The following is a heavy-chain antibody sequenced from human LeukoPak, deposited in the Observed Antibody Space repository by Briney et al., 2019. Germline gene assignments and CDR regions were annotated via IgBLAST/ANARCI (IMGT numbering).Heavy chain of an antibody. CDR1: GGSISSSSYY. J-gene: IGHJ5*02. V-gene: IGHV4-39*01. CDR3: ARGSDIVVVPAAMGLWFDP. Sequence: SETLSLTCTVSGGSISSSSYYWGWIRQPPGKGLEWIGSIYYSGSTYYNPSLKSRVTISVDTSKNQFSLKLSSVTAADTAVYYCARGSDIVVVPAAMGLWFDPWGQGTLVTVSS. CDR2: IYYSGST. D-gene: IGHD2-2*01.